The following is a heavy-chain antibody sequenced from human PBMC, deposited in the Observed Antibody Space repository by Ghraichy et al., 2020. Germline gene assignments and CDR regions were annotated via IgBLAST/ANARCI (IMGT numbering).Heavy chain of an antibody. J-gene: IGHJ3*02. CDR3: AKDQLDFWSGKHAFDI. V-gene: IGHV3-23*01. CDR1: GFTFSSYA. CDR2: ISGSGGTT. Sequence: GESLNISCAASGFTFSSYAMSWVRQAPGKGLEWVSGISGSGGTTYHADSVKGRFTISRDNSKNTLYLQMNSLRAEDTAVYYCAKDQLDFWSGKHAFDIWGQGTMVTVSS. D-gene: IGHD3-3*01.